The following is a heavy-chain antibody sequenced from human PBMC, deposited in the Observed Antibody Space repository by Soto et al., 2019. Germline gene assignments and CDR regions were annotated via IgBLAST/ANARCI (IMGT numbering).Heavy chain of an antibody. Sequence: SEPLSLPNVVSVYSISSCYFCACIRQPPGEGLEWIGKIYLDGTTSYNPSLNGRVTISVGTSKNQFSLKLTSVIAADTAVYYCVRLVDIEATIGWFDPWGQGTLVTVSS. J-gene: IGHJ5*02. D-gene: IGHD5-12*01. V-gene: IGHV4-38-2*01. CDR1: VYSISSCYF. CDR2: IYLDGTT. CDR3: VRLVDIEATIGWFDP.